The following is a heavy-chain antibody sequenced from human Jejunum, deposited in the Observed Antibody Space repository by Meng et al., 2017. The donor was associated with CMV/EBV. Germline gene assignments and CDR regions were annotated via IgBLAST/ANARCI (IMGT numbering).Heavy chain of an antibody. D-gene: IGHD4-11*01. CDR2: IYYSGTT. CDR3: ARSNDYSTFGYGMDV. Sequence: SGESLRSYYGMWIRQSPGKALDWIGYIYYSGTTTYNPSLKSRVSILIDTSKNQFSLKLTSVTAADTAVYYCARSNDYSTFGYGMDVWGQGTTVTVSS. CDR1: GESLRSYY. J-gene: IGHJ6*02. V-gene: IGHV4-59*01.